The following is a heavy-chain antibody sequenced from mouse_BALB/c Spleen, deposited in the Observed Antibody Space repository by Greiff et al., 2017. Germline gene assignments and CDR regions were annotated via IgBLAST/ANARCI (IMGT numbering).Heavy chain of an antibody. CDR3: ARRNWYFDV. CDR1: GFTLTSYA. Sequence: VKLQESGPGLVQPSQTLSITCTVSGFTLTSYAVHWVRQSPGKGLEWLGVIWSGGSTDYNAAFISRLSISKDNSKSQVFFKMNSLQANDTAIYYCARRNWYFDVWGAGTTVTVSS. CDR2: IWSGGST. J-gene: IGHJ1*01. V-gene: IGHV2-2*02.